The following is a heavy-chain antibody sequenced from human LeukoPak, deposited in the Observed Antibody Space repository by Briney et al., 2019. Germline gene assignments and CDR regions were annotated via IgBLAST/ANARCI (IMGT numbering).Heavy chain of an antibody. Sequence: ASVKVSCKASGYTFIDYHLHWVRQAPGQGLEWMGRINPNSGGTNYAQKFQGRVTMTRDTSISTAYMELSRLRSDDTAVYYCARDGYCSSTSCYRDWGQGTLVTVSS. V-gene: IGHV1-2*06. CDR3: ARDGYCSSTSCYRD. D-gene: IGHD2-2*03. J-gene: IGHJ4*02. CDR1: GYTFIDYH. CDR2: INPNSGGT.